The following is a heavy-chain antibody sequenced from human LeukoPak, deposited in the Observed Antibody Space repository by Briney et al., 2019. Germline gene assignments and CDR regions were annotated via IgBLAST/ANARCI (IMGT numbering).Heavy chain of an antibody. J-gene: IGHJ6*04. CDR1: GFTFTSSA. V-gene: IGHV1-58*01. Sequence: TSVKVSCKASGFTFTSSAVQWVRQARGQRLEWIGWIVVGSGNTNYAQKFQERVTITRDMSTSTAYMELSSLRSEDTAVYYCAADPTARVYYYGMDVWGKGTTVTVSS. CDR2: IVVGSGNT. D-gene: IGHD4-17*01. CDR3: AADPTARVYYYGMDV.